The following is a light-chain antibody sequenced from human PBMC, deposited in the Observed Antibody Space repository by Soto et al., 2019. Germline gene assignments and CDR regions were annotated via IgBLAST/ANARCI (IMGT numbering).Light chain of an antibody. J-gene: IGLJ1*01. V-gene: IGLV2-14*01. CDR2: EVS. CDR1: SSDVGGYNY. CDR3: SSYTSSSTLDV. Sequence: SALTQPASVSESPGQSITISCTGTSSDVGGYNYVSWYQQHPGKAPKLMIYEVSNRPSGVSNRFSGSKSGNTASLTISGLQAEDEADYYCSSYTSSSTLDVFGTGTKVTVL.